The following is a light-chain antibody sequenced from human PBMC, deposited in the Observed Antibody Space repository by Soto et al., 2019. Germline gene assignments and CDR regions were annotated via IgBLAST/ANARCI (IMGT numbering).Light chain of an antibody. CDR1: QSISSW. Sequence: DIQMTQSPSTLSASVGDRVTITCRASQSISSWLAWYQQKPGKAPKLLIYDASSLESGVPSRFSGSGSGTEFTLTISSLQPDDFATYYCQQDNSYSPSFTFGPGTKVDIK. CDR2: DAS. V-gene: IGKV1-5*01. CDR3: QQDNSYSPSFT. J-gene: IGKJ3*01.